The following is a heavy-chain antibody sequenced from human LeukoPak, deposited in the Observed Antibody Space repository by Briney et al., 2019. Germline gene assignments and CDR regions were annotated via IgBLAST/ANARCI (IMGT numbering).Heavy chain of an antibody. D-gene: IGHD1-26*01. J-gene: IGHJ4*02. CDR3: ARGVGATFGN. V-gene: IGHV4-30-4*08. CDR2: INHSGST. Sequence: SQTLSLTCTVSGGSIISADHYWSWIRQPPGKGLEWIGEINHSGSTNYNPSLKSRVTISVDTSKNQFSLKLSSVTAADTAVYYCARGVGATFGNWGQGTLVTVSS. CDR1: GGSIISADHY.